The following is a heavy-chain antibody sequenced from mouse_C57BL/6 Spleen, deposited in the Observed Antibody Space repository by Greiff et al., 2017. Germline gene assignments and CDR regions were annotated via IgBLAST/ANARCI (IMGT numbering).Heavy chain of an antibody. J-gene: IGHJ3*01. CDR1: GYTFTSYW. CDR3: ARGTGPFAY. V-gene: IGHV1-61*01. D-gene: IGHD4-1*01. CDR2: IYPSASET. Sequence: QVQLQQPGAELVRPGSSVKLSCKASGYTFTSYWMDWVKQRPGQGLEWIGNIYPSASETHYNHKFKDKATLTVDKSSNTAYMQLSSLTSEVSAVYYCARGTGPFAYWGQGTLVTVSA.